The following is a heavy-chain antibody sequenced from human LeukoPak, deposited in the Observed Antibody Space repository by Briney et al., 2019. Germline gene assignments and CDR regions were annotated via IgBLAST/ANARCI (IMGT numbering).Heavy chain of an antibody. D-gene: IGHD3-22*01. CDR1: GDSFTTYR. V-gene: IGHV5-51*01. Sequence: GESLKISCKGSGDSFTTYRIGWVRQMPGKGLEWMGVISPGDSDTRYSPSFQGQVTISADKSISTAYLQWSSLKASDTAMYYCARHLDDSSGYYYRTMYYFDYWGQGTLVTVSS. CDR2: ISPGDSDT. CDR3: ARHLDDSSGYYYRTMYYFDY. J-gene: IGHJ4*02.